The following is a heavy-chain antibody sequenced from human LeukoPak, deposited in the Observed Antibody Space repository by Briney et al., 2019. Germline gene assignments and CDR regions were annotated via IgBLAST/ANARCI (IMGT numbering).Heavy chain of an antibody. CDR3: ARGYYGDDAFDI. V-gene: IGHV3-7*03. CDR1: GFTFSSYC. CDR2: IKKDGSEK. Sequence: GGSLRLSCAASGFTFSSYCMSWVRQAPGKGVEWVANIKKDGSEKYYVDSVKGRFTISRDNAKNSLYLKMNSLRAEDTAVYYCARGYYGDDAFDIWGQGTMVTVSS. D-gene: IGHD4-17*01. J-gene: IGHJ3*02.